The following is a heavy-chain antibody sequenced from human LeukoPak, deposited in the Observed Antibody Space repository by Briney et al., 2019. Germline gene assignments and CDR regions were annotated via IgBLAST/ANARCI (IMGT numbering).Heavy chain of an antibody. CDR3: ARVHSNIRPYFDY. CDR1: GYTFTGYY. V-gene: IGHV1-2*02. J-gene: IGHJ4*02. D-gene: IGHD4-11*01. CDR2: INPNSGGT. Sequence: ASVKVSCKASGYTFTGYYMHWVRQAPGQGLEWMGWINPNSGGTNYAQKFQGRVTMTRDTSISTAYMELSRLRSDDTAVYYCARVHSNIRPYFDYWGQGTLVTVSS.